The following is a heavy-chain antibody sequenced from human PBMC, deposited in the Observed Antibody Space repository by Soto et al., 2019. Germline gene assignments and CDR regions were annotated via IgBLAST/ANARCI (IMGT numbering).Heavy chain of an antibody. CDR3: TRLHNYHYALDV. CDR1: GFTFSSYA. D-gene: IGHD4-4*01. J-gene: IGHJ6*02. V-gene: IGHV3-64*01. Sequence: EVQLVESGGSLVQPGGSMRLSCAASGFTFSSYAMHWVSQAPGKGLEYVSAISSNGGSIYYGNSVKGRFTISRDNSKNTLYLQMGSLRAEDMAVYNFTRLHNYHYALDVWGQGTTVAGYS. CDR2: ISSNGGSI.